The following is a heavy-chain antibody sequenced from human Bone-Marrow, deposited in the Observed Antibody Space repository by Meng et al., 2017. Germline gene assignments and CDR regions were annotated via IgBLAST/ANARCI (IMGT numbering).Heavy chain of an antibody. CDR2: IYYSGST. V-gene: IGHV4-59*01. CDR3: ARSSRRAARLADY. J-gene: IGHJ4*02. D-gene: IGHD6-6*01. Sequence: GSLRLSCTVSGGSISSYYWSWIRQPPGKGLEWIGYIYYSGSTNYNPSLKSRVTISVDTYKNQFSLKLSSVTAADTPVYYCARSSRRAARLADYWAREPWSPSPQ. CDR1: GGSISSYY.